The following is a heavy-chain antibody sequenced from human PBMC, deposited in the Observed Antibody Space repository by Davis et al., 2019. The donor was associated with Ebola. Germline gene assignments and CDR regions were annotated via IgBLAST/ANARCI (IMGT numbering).Heavy chain of an antibody. D-gene: IGHD3-3*01. CDR1: GFTFSSYA. CDR2: ISYDGSNK. CDR3: AKAGRFTYAIFGVVTPMDV. J-gene: IGHJ6*02. V-gene: IGHV3-30-3*01. Sequence: GESLKISCAASGFTFSSYAMHWVRQAPGKGLEWVAVISYDGSNKYYADSVKGRFTISRDNSKNTLYLQMNSLRAEDTAVYYCAKAGRFTYAIFGVVTPMDVWGQGTTVTVSS.